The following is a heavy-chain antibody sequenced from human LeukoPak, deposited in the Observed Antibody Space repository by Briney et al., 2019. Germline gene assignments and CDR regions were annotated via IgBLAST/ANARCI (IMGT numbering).Heavy chain of an antibody. CDR3: ARDWNRYAY. CDR1: GDSISTYY. CDR2: IYYRVTS. V-gene: IGHV4-59*01. Sequence: SETLSLTCTVSGDSISTYYWSWIRQPPGKGLEWIGYIYYRVTSDYNPSLKSRVTMSVDMSTRQISLKLSSVTAADTAVYYCARDWNRYAYWGQGTLVTVSS. D-gene: IGHD1-1*01. J-gene: IGHJ4*02.